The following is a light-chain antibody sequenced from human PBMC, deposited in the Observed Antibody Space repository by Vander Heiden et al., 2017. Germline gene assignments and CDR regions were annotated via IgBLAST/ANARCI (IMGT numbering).Light chain of an antibody. J-gene: IGLJ1*01. CDR1: SSDVGNDNY. CDR2: DVT. CDR3: SSYTTSSTQV. Sequence: QSALSQPASVSGSPGQSLTLSCAVTSSDVGNDNYVSWYQPHPGKAPKLVIYDVTNRPSGVSNRFSGAKSGNTASLTISGLQPEDEADYYCSSYTTSSTQVFGTGTKVTVL. V-gene: IGLV2-14*03.